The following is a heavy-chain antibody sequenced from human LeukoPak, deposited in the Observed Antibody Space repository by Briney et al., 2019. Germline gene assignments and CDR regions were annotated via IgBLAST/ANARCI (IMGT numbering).Heavy chain of an antibody. V-gene: IGHV3-30*02. Sequence: GGSLRLSCAASGFTVSSNYMSWVRQAPGKGLEWVAFIRYDGSSKDYADSLKGRFTISRDNSKKMLFLQINSLRVEDSAVYYCAKDPGTVSEYYLHYWGQGTLVTVSS. D-gene: IGHD1-26*01. CDR1: GFTVSSNY. CDR3: AKDPGTVSEYYLHY. CDR2: IRYDGSSK. J-gene: IGHJ4*02.